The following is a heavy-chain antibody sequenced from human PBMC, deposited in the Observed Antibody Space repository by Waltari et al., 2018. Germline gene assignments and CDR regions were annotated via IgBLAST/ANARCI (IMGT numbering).Heavy chain of an antibody. Sequence: QVQLQESGPGLVKPSETLSLTCAVSGYSISSGYYWGWIRQPPGKGLEWIGSIYHSGSTYYNPSLKSRVTISVDTSKNQFSLKLSSVTAADTAVCYCARLAVAGYFQHWGQGTLVTVSS. CDR3: ARLAVAGYFQH. CDR2: IYHSGST. V-gene: IGHV4-38-2*01. D-gene: IGHD6-19*01. J-gene: IGHJ1*01. CDR1: GYSISSGYY.